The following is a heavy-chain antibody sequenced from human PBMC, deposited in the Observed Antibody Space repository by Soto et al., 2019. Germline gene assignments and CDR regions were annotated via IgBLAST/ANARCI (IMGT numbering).Heavy chain of an antibody. Sequence: EVQLVESGGGLVQPGGSLRLSCAASGFSVSDNYMSWVRQAPGKGLAWISVIYSSGDTYYADSVKGRLTISRDYSRNTLYLQINDLSVEDTAIYYCARDPGYGRGVSFDPWGQGIPVTVSS. V-gene: IGHV3-66*01. CDR3: ARDPGYGRGVSFDP. CDR1: GFSVSDNY. D-gene: IGHD2-8*01. J-gene: IGHJ5*02. CDR2: IYSSGDT.